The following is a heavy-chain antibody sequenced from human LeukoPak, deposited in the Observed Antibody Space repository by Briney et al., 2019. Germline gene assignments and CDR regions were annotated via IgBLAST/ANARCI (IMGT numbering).Heavy chain of an antibody. CDR3: ARDHFSGSHNYYYYGMDV. J-gene: IGHJ6*02. CDR2: IIPIFGTA. Sequence: SVKVSCKASGGTFSSFAISWVRQAPGQGLEWMGGIIPIFGTANYAQKFQGRVTITADESTSTAYMELSSLRSEDTAVYYCARDHFSGSHNYYYYGMDVWGQGTTVTVSS. V-gene: IGHV1-69*13. D-gene: IGHD1-26*01. CDR1: GGTFSSFA.